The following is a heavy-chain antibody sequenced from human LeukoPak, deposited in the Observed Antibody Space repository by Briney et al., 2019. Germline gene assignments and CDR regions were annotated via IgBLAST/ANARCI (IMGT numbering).Heavy chain of an antibody. V-gene: IGHV1-2*02. Sequence: GASVKVSCKASGYTFTGYYMHWVRQAPGQGLEWMGWINPNSGGTNYAQKFQGRVTMTRDTSISTAYMELSRLRSDDMAVYYCARALIPAAMWEYYWGQGTLVTVSS. CDR1: GYTFTGYY. CDR3: ARALIPAAMWEYY. D-gene: IGHD2-2*01. J-gene: IGHJ4*02. CDR2: INPNSGGT.